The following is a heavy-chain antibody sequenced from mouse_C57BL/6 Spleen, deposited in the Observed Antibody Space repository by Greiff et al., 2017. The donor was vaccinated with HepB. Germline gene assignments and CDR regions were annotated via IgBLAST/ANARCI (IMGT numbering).Heavy chain of an antibody. J-gene: IGHJ4*01. CDR3: ARRGLLGDYYAMDY. Sequence: VQLQQSGPELVKPGASVKIPCKASGYTFTDYNMDWVKQSHGKSLEWIGDINPNNGGTIYNQKFKGKATLTVDKSSSTAYMELRSLTSEDTAVYYCARRGLLGDYYAMDYWGQGTSVTVSS. CDR2: INPNNGGT. CDR1: GYTFTDYN. D-gene: IGHD2-3*01. V-gene: IGHV1-18*01.